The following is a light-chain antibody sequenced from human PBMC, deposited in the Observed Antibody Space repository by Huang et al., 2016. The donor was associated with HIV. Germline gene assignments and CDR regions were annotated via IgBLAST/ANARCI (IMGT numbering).Light chain of an antibody. CDR3: QQRSNWLYT. CDR2: DTS. CDR1: QCVSSN. J-gene: IGKJ2*01. Sequence: EIVLTQSPATLSCSPGERATLSCRASQCVSSNLAWYQQKPGQAPRLLSYDTSNRATGIPARFSGRGSGTDFTLTISSLEPEDFAVYYCQQRSNWLYTFGQGTKLEIK. V-gene: IGKV3-11*01.